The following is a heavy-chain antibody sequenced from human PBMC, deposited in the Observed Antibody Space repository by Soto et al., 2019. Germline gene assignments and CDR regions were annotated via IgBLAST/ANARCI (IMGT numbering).Heavy chain of an antibody. CDR2: MNPNSGNT. J-gene: IGHJ4*02. CDR3: ARFPDYVAGVDY. Sequence: QVQLVQSGAEVKKPGASVKVSCKASGYAFTSYDINWVRQATGQGLEWMGWMNPNSGNTGYAQKFQGRVTMTRNTSISTAYMELSSLRSEDTAVYYCARFPDYVAGVDYWGQGTLVTVSS. V-gene: IGHV1-8*01. CDR1: GYAFTSYD. D-gene: IGHD2-15*01.